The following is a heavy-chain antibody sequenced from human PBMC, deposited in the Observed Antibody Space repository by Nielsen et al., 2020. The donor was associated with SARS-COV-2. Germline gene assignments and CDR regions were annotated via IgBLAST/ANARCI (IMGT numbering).Heavy chain of an antibody. CDR3: ASNIAAAGFY. D-gene: IGHD6-13*01. CDR2: IYYSGST. CDR1: GGSISSSSYY. J-gene: IGHJ4*02. Sequence: SETLSLTCTVSGGSISSSSYYWGWIRQPPGKGLEWIGSIYYSGSTYYNPSLKSRVIISVDTSKNQFSLKLSSVTAADTAVYYCASNIAAAGFYWGQGTLVTVSS. V-gene: IGHV4-39*01.